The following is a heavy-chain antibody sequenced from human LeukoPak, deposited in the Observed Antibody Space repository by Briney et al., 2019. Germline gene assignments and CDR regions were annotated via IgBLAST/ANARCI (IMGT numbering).Heavy chain of an antibody. J-gene: IGHJ4*02. V-gene: IGHV1-2*02. Sequence: ASVKVSCKASGYTFSGYYMHWVRQAPGQGLEWVGWINPNSGGTNYAQKFQGRVTMTRDTSISTAYMELSRLRPDDTAVYYCARYEGTYYYDSSGYYYNYWGQGTLVTVPS. CDR3: ARYEGTYYYDSSGYYYNY. D-gene: IGHD3-22*01. CDR1: GYTFSGYY. CDR2: INPNSGGT.